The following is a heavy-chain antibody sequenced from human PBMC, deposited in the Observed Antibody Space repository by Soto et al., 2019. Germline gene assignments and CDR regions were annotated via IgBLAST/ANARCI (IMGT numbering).Heavy chain of an antibody. Sequence: SGGSLRLSCAASGLTFSSYWMHWVRQAPGKGLVWVSRINSDGSSTSYADSVKGRFTISRDNAKNTVYLQMNSLRAEDTAVYYCASPYMYSSGLYFYGMDVWGQGTTVTVSS. V-gene: IGHV3-74*01. J-gene: IGHJ6*02. D-gene: IGHD6-19*01. CDR2: INSDGSST. CDR3: ASPYMYSSGLYFYGMDV. CDR1: GLTFSSYW.